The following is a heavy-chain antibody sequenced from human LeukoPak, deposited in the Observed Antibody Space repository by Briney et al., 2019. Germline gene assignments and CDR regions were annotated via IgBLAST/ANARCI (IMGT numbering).Heavy chain of an antibody. J-gene: IGHJ4*02. D-gene: IGHD1-1*01. V-gene: IGHV3-64*01. CDR3: ARGAAFTTYFDY. Sequence: PGGSLRLSCAASGFTFSSYAMHWVRQAPGKGLEYVSAISSNGGSTYYANSVKGRFTISRDNSKNTLYLQMGSLRAEDMAVYYCARGAAFTTYFDYWGQGTLVTVSS. CDR1: GFTFSSYA. CDR2: ISSNGGST.